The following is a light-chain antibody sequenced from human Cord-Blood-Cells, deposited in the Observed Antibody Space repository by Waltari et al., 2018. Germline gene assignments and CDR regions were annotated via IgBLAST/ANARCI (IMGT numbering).Light chain of an antibody. V-gene: IGLV2-23*01. CDR2: EGS. Sequence: QSALTQPASVSGSPGQSITISCTGTSSDVGRYNLVSWYQQHPGKAPKLMIYEGSKRTSGVSNRFSGSKSGNTASLTISGLQAEDEADYYCCSYAGSSTVFGGGTKLTVL. CDR3: CSYAGSSTV. CDR1: SSDVGRYNL. J-gene: IGLJ2*01.